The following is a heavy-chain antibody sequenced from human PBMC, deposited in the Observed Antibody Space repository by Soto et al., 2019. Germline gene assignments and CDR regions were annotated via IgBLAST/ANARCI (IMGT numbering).Heavy chain of an antibody. CDR2: INPNSGGT. J-gene: IGHJ4*02. Sequence: GASVKVSCKASGYTFTGYYMHWVRQAPGQGLEWMGWINPNSGGTDYAQKFQGRVTMTRNTSISTAYMELSSLRSDDTAVYYCAREEAVAGFDYWGQGKLVNVS. CDR3: AREEAVAGFDY. D-gene: IGHD6-19*01. V-gene: IGHV1-2*02. CDR1: GYTFTGYY.